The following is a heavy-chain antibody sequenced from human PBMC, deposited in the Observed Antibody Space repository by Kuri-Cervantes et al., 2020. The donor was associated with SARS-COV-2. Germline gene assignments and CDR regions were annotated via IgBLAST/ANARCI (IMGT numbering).Heavy chain of an antibody. CDR2: INSDGSST. D-gene: IGHD1-14*01. V-gene: IGHV3-74*01. J-gene: IGHJ4*02. Sequence: LSLTCAASGFTFSSYWMHWVRQAPGKGLVWVSRINSDGSSTSYADSVKGRFTISRDNAKNTLYLQMNSLRAEDTAVYHCARDSYNRGSPGIDYWGQGTLVTVSS. CDR3: ARDSYNRGSPGIDY. CDR1: GFTFSSYW.